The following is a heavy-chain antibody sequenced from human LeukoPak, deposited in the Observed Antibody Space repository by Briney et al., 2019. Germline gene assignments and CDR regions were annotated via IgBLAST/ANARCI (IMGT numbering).Heavy chain of an antibody. CDR1: GFTVSSNY. V-gene: IGHV3-53*01. CDR3: ARAEKYYYYGMDV. Sequence: SGGSLRLSCAASGFTVSSNYMSWVRQAPGKGLEWVSVIYSGGSTYYADSVKGRFTISRDNSKNTLYLQMNSLRAEDTAVYYCARAEKYYYYGMDVWGQGTTVTVSS. CDR2: IYSGGST. D-gene: IGHD5-24*01. J-gene: IGHJ6*02.